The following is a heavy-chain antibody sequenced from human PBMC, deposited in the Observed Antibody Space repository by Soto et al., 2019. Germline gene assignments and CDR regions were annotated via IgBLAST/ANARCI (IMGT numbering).Heavy chain of an antibody. CDR1: GYSFTNYW. CDR3: GRGGTTLPLDV. D-gene: IGHD2-2*01. J-gene: IGHJ6*02. CDR2: IDPTDSHP. V-gene: IGHV5-10-1*01. Sequence: GESLKISCEASGYSFTNYWINWARQMPGKGLEWMGRIDPTDSHPNYSPSFQGHVTVSVDRSISTAYLQWSSLKASDSAVYYCGRGGTTLPLDVWGQGTTVTVSS.